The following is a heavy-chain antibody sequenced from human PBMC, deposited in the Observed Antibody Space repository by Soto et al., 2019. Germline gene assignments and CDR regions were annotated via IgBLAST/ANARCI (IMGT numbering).Heavy chain of an antibody. CDR3: ARDQLRGGDYYGMDV. CDR1: GGSISSGDYY. V-gene: IGHV4-30-4*01. D-gene: IGHD3-10*01. Sequence: SETLSLTCTVSGGSISSGDYYWSWIRQPPGKGLEWIGHIYYSGSTYYNPSLKSRVTISVDTSKNQFSLKLSSVTAADTAVYYCARDQLRGGDYYGMDVWGQGTTVTVSS. J-gene: IGHJ6*02. CDR2: IYYSGST.